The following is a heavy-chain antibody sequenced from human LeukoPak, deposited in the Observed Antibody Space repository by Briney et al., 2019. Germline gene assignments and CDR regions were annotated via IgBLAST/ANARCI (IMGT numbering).Heavy chain of an antibody. CDR1: GGTFSSYA. CDR3: ATALYSSGWYVDY. J-gene: IGHJ4*02. V-gene: IGHV1-69*04. Sequence: SVKVSCKASGGTFSSYAISWVRQAPGQGLEWMGRIIPILGIANYAQKFQGRVTITADKSTSTAYMELSSLRSEDTAVYYCATALYSSGWYVDYWGQGTLVTVSS. D-gene: IGHD6-19*01. CDR2: IIPILGIA.